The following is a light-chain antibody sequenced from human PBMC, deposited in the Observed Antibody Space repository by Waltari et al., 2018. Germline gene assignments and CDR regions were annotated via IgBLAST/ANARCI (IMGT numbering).Light chain of an antibody. CDR1: QSVSTY. J-gene: IGKJ4*01. Sequence: EILLTQSPATLSLSPGERATLSCRASQSVSTYLAWYQQRPGQAPRRLIYDSSNRATGIPARFSGSGSETDFTLTISSLEPEDFAVYYCQQRYKWPLTFGGGSKVEI. CDR3: QQRYKWPLT. V-gene: IGKV3-11*01. CDR2: DSS.